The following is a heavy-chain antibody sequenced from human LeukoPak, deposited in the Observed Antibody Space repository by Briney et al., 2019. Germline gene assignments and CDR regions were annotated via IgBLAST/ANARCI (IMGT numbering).Heavy chain of an antibody. CDR2: IWYDGSNK. J-gene: IGHJ4*02. V-gene: IGHV3-33*06. CDR1: GFTFSSYG. D-gene: IGHD6-19*01. CDR3: AKDNRRHYTSGPNPDSLH. Sequence: GGSLRLSCAASGFTFSSYGMHWVRQAPGKGLEWVAVIWYDGSNKYYADSVKGRFTISRDNSKNTLYLQMNSPRAEDTAVYYCAKDNRRHYTSGPNPDSLHWGQGALVTVSS.